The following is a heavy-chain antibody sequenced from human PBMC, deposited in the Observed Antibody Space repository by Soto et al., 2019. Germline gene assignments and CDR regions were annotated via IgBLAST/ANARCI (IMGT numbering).Heavy chain of an antibody. CDR3: ARASGVCYIECADYYYGMDV. V-gene: IGHV1-18*01. Sequence: QVQLVQSGAEVKKPGASVKVSCKASGYTFTSYGISWVRQAPGQGLEWMGWISAYNGNTNYAQKLQGRVTMTTDTSTSTAYMELRSLRSDDTAVYYCARASGVCYIECADYYYGMDVWGQGTTVTVSS. D-gene: IGHD2-8*02. J-gene: IGHJ6*02. CDR1: GYTFTSYG. CDR2: ISAYNGNT.